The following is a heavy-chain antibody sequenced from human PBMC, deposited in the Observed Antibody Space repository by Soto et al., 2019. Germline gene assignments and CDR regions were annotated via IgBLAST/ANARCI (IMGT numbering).Heavy chain of an antibody. D-gene: IGHD2-15*01. CDR1: GDSVSSNSAA. CDR3: TLGYCSGGSCLGINFDY. Sequence: SQTLSLTCAISGDSVSSNSAAWNWIRQSPSRGLEWLGRTYYRSKWYNDYAVSVKSRITINPDTSKNQFSLQLNSVTPEDTAVYYCTLGYCSGGSCLGINFDYWGQGTLVTVSS. CDR2: TYYRSKWYN. J-gene: IGHJ4*02. V-gene: IGHV6-1*01.